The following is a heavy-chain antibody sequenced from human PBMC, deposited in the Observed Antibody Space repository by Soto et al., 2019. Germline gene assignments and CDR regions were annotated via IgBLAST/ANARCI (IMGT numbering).Heavy chain of an antibody. J-gene: IGHJ3*02. CDR3: ARYFDWPSGFDI. CDR2: INHSGST. CDR1: RGSFSGYY. Sequence: SDTLSLTFAVYRGSFSGYYWTWIRQPPGTGLEWIGEINHSGSTNYNPSPKSRVTISVDTSKNQFSLKLTSVTAADTAIYYCARYFDWPSGFDIWGQGTMVT. D-gene: IGHD3-9*01. V-gene: IGHV4-34*01.